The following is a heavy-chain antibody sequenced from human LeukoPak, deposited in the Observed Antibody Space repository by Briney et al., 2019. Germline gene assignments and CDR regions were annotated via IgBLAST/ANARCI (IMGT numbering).Heavy chain of an antibody. D-gene: IGHD5-24*01. CDR1: GYSISSGYY. CDR2: IYHSGST. Sequence: PSETLSLTCAVSGYSISSGYYWGWIRQPPGKGLEWIGSIYHSGSTYYNPSLKSRVTISVDTSKNQFSLKLSFVTAADTAVYYCASPLEMDVWGKGTTVTVSS. CDR3: ASPLEMDV. J-gene: IGHJ6*04. V-gene: IGHV4-38-2*01.